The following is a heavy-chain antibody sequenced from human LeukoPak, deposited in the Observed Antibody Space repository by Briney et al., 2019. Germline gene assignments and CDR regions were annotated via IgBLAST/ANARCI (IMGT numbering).Heavy chain of an antibody. D-gene: IGHD3-10*01. J-gene: IGHJ4*02. Sequence: SETLSLTCSVSGGSISSSSSYWGWIRQPPGKGLEWIGSIYYSGSSFDNPALKSRVTISVDTSKNQFSLKLSSVTAADTAVYYCARPKFRGLPSYYFDYWGQGTLVTVSS. V-gene: IGHV4-39*07. CDR3: ARPKFRGLPSYYFDY. CDR2: IYYSGSS. CDR1: GGSISSSSSY.